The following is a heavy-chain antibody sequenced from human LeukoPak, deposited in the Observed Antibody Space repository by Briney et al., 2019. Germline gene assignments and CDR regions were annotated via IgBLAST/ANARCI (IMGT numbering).Heavy chain of an antibody. CDR2: INPSGGST. J-gene: IGHJ6*02. CDR3: ARATQFAAYYYGMDV. Sequence: ASVKVSCKASGYTFTSYYMHWVRQAPGQGLEWMGIINPSGGSTSYAQKFQGRVTITADKSTSTAYMELSSLRSEDTAVYYCARATQFAAYYYGMDVWGQGTTVTVSS. V-gene: IGHV1-46*01. D-gene: IGHD3-16*01. CDR1: GYTFTSYY.